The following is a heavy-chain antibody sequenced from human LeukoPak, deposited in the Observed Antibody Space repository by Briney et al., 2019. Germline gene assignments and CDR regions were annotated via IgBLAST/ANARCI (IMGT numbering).Heavy chain of an antibody. D-gene: IGHD6-19*01. V-gene: IGHV4-59*08. J-gene: IGHJ4*02. Sequence: SETLSLTCTVSGGPISSSYWSWIRQPPGKGPEWIGFIYYSGNTNYNPSLKSRVIISLDTSKNQFSLKLSSVTAADTAVYYCARLKGYSSGWYPSYYFDYWGQGTLVTVSS. CDR2: IYYSGNT. CDR3: ARLKGYSSGWYPSYYFDY. CDR1: GGPISSSY.